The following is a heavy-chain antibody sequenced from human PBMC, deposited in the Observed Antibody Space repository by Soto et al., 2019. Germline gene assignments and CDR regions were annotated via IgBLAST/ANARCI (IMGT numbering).Heavy chain of an antibody. J-gene: IGHJ4*02. CDR2: IKQDGSEK. CDR3: ARDFARPRITIFE. V-gene: IGHV3-7*03. D-gene: IGHD3-3*01. CDR1: GFTFSSFW. Sequence: LRLSCAASGFTFSSFWMSWVRQAPGTAREWVANIKQDGSEKYYVDSVKGRFTISRDNAKNSLYLQMNSLRAEDTAVYYCARDFARPRITIFEGGQGTLVTVSS.